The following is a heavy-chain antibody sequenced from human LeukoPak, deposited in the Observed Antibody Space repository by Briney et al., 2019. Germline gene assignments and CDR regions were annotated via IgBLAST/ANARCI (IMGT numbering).Heavy chain of an antibody. D-gene: IGHD2-2*01. CDR2: INPNSGDT. J-gene: IGHJ4*02. V-gene: IGHV1-2*06. CDR3: ARDYCSSTSCLFGY. Sequence: AASVKVSCKASGYIFTGYHMHWVRQAPGQGLEWMGRINPNSGDTNYAQKFQGRVTMTRDTSISTAYMELSRLRSDDTAVYYCARDYCSSTSCLFGYWGQRTLVTVSS. CDR1: GYIFTGYH.